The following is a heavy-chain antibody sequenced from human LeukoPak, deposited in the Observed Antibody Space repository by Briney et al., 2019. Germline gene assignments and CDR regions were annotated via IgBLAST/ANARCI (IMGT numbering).Heavy chain of an antibody. Sequence: GGSLRLSCAASGFTFSSYSMNWFRQAPGKGLEWVSSIGSANSYIYYADSLKGRFTISRDNAKNSLYLQMNSLRAEDTAVYCCAGASGGNRPLDYWGQGTLVTVSS. CDR1: GFTFSSYS. V-gene: IGHV3-21*01. D-gene: IGHD1-14*01. CDR2: IGSANSYI. J-gene: IGHJ4*02. CDR3: AGASGGNRPLDY.